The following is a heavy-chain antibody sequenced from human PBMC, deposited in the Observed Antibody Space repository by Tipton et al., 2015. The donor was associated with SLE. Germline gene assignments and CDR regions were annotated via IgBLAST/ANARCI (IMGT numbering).Heavy chain of an antibody. CDR1: GFTFSSFW. D-gene: IGHD6-19*01. CDR2: IKQDGSVK. Sequence: GSLKLSCAAFGFTFSSFWLSWVRQAPGKGLEWVANIKQDGSVKYYVDSVKVRVTIPRDNAKNSLYLQMNCPRAEDTAVYYCARSLAGPPPGRFQHWGQGTLVTVSS. CDR3: ARSLAGPPPGRFQH. J-gene: IGHJ1*01. V-gene: IGHV3-7*01.